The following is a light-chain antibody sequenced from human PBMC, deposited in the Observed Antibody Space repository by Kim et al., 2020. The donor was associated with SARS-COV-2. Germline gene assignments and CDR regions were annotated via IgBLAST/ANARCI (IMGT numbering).Light chain of an antibody. CDR3: QTWDINTGV. V-gene: IGLV3-1*01. J-gene: IGLJ2*01. Sequence: SSELTQSPSLSVSPGQTATITCSGDNLGNRYISWYQQRAGQSPVLVISQDDRRPSGIPERFSGSNSGNTATLTISGTQAVDEADYYCQTWDINTGVFGGGTQLTVL. CDR1: NLGNRY. CDR2: QDD.